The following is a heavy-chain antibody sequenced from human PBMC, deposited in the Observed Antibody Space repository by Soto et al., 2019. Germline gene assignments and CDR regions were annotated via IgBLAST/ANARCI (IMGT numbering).Heavy chain of an antibody. Sequence: GGSLILSCAASGFTFSSYSMSWVRPAPGKGLEWVSAISGSGGSTYYADSVKGRFTISRDNSKNTLYLQMNSLRAEDTAVYYCAKDHPSALKYQLLSATIYYYYYYMDVWGKGTTVTVSS. CDR2: ISGSGGST. CDR1: GFTFSSYS. V-gene: IGHV3-23*01. J-gene: IGHJ6*03. CDR3: AKDHPSALKYQLLSATIYYYYYYMDV. D-gene: IGHD2-2*01.